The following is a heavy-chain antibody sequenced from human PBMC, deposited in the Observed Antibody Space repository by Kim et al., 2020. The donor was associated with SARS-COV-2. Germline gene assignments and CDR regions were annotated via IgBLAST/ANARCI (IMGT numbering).Heavy chain of an antibody. CDR2: IWYDGSNT. D-gene: IGHD3-22*01. J-gene: IGHJ4*02. CDR3: ARDGYYYDSSGYFFDY. CDR1: GFTFSSYG. Sequence: GGSLRLSCAASGFTFSSYGMHWVRQAPGQGLEWVAAIWYDGSNTYYADSVKGRFTISRDNSKNTLYLQMNSLRAEDTAVYYCARDGYYYDSSGYFFDYWGQGTLVTVSS. V-gene: IGHV3-33*08.